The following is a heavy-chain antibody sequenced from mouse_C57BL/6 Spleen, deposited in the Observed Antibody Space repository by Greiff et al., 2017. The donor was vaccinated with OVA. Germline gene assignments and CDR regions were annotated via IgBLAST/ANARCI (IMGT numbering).Heavy chain of an antibody. Sequence: VQVVESGAELARPGASVKLSCKASGYTFTSYGISWVKQRTGQGLEWIGEIYPRSGNPYYNEKVKGKATLTADKSSSTAYMELRSLTSEDSAVYVCARKGLRAMDYWGQGTSVTVSS. CDR2: IYPRSGNP. J-gene: IGHJ4*01. CDR1: GYTFTSYG. V-gene: IGHV1-81*01. CDR3: ARKGLRAMDY.